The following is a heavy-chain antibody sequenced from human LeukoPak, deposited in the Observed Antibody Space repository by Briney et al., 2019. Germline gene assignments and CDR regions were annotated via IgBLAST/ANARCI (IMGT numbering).Heavy chain of an antibody. CDR1: GFTFSSYA. CDR2: ISYDGSNK. D-gene: IGHD3-22*01. Sequence: GGSLRLSCAASGFTFSSYAMHWVREAPGRGLGWVAVISYDGSNKYYAGSVKGRFTISRDNSKNTLYLQMNSLRAEDTAVYYCARERGSYYYDSSGFDYWGQGTLVTVSS. V-gene: IGHV3-30-3*01. J-gene: IGHJ4*02. CDR3: ARERGSYYYDSSGFDY.